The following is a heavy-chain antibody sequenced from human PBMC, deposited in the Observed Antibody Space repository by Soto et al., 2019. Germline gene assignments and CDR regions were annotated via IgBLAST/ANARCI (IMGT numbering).Heavy chain of an antibody. CDR2: ISYDGSNK. V-gene: IGHV3-30*18. CDR1: GFTFSSYG. CDR3: AKVYGGYDFTFDY. J-gene: IGHJ4*02. D-gene: IGHD5-12*01. Sequence: QVQLVESGGGVVQPGRSLRLSCAASGFTFSSYGMHWVRQAPGKGLEWVAVISYDGSNKYYADSVKGRFTISRDNSKNTLYLQMNSLRAEDTAVYYCAKVYGGYDFTFDYWGQGTLVTVSS.